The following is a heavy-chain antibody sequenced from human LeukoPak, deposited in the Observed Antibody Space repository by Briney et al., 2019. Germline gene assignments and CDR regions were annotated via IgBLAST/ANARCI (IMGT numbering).Heavy chain of an antibody. Sequence: GRSLRLSCAASGFTFSSYSMNWVRQAPGKGLEWVSSISSSSSYIYYADSVKGRFTISRDNAKNSLYLQMNSLRAEDTAVYYCARDDREYYDILTGYENYYYYYGMDVWGQGTTVTVSS. CDR2: ISSSSSYI. J-gene: IGHJ6*02. CDR3: ARDDREYYDILTGYENYYYYYGMDV. D-gene: IGHD3-9*01. V-gene: IGHV3-21*01. CDR1: GFTFSSYS.